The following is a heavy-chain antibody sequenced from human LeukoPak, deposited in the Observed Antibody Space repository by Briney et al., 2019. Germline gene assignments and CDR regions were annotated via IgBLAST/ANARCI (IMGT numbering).Heavy chain of an antibody. CDR3: AKDIGSGSYYHFDY. CDR1: GFTFSSYS. D-gene: IGHD1-26*01. Sequence: PGGSLRLSCAASGFTFSSYSMNWVRQAPGKGLEWASYISSRSSTIYYADSVEGRFTISRDNAKNSLYLQMNSLRAEDTALYYCAKDIGSGSYYHFDYWGQGTLVTVSS. CDR2: ISSRSSTI. J-gene: IGHJ4*02. V-gene: IGHV3-48*01.